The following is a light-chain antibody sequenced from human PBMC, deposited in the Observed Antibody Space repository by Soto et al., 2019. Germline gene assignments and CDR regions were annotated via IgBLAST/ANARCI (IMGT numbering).Light chain of an antibody. CDR3: QQRRRWPRT. J-gene: IGKJ4*01. Sequence: EIVLTQSPATLSLSPGQRATLSCRASQSVSTYLDWYQQKPGQAPRLLIYHASNGATGIPARFSGSGSGTDFALAVSSLEPEDFAFYYCQQRRRWPRTFGGGTKVDI. CDR1: QSVSTY. V-gene: IGKV3-11*01. CDR2: HAS.